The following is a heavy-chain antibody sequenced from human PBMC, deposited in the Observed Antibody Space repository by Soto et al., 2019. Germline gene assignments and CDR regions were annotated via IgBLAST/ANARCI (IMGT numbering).Heavy chain of an antibody. J-gene: IGHJ4*02. Sequence: QVQLVESGEGVVQPGRSLRLSCAASGFTFSSYAMHWVRQAPGKGLEWVAVISYDGSNKYYADSVKGRFTISRDNSKNTLYLQMNSLRAEDTAVYYCARDRSIAARPLLYWGQGTLVTVSS. D-gene: IGHD6-6*01. V-gene: IGHV3-30-3*01. CDR1: GFTFSSYA. CDR3: ARDRSIAARPLLY. CDR2: ISYDGSNK.